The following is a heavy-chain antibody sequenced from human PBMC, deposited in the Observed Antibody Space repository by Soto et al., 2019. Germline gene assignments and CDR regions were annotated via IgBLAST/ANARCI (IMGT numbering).Heavy chain of an antibody. CDR1: GYTFTSYD. V-gene: IGHV1-8*01. CDR2: MNPNSGNT. Sequence: QVQLVQSGAEVKKPGASVKVSCKASGYTFTSYDINWVRQATGQGLEWMGWMNPNSGNTGYAQKFQGRVTMTRNTSISTAYMELSSLRAEDTAVYYCAGGDAYCGGDCLDYWGQGTLVTVSS. D-gene: IGHD2-21*02. CDR3: AGGDAYCGGDCLDY. J-gene: IGHJ4*02.